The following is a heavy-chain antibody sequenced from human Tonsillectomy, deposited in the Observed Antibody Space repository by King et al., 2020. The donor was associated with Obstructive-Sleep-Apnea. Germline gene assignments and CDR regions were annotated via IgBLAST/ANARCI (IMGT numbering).Heavy chain of an antibody. CDR1: GGSISSYY. CDR3: ARPRRATSGAFDI. V-gene: IGHV4-59*08. D-gene: IGHD5-12*01. J-gene: IGHJ3*02. CDR2: IYYSGST. Sequence: VQLQESGPGLVKPSETLSLTCTVSGGSISSYYWSWIRQPPGKGLEWIGYIYYSGSTNYNPSLKSRVTISVDTSENQFSLKLSSVTAADTAVYYCARPRRATSGAFDIWGQGTMVTVSS.